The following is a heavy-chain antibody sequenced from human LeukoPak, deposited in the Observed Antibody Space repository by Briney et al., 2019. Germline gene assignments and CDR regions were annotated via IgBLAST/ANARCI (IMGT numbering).Heavy chain of an antibody. CDR1: GFTFSSYA. J-gene: IGHJ6*02. D-gene: IGHD4-17*01. V-gene: IGHV3-30-3*01. Sequence: GRSLRLSCAASGFTFSSYAMHWVRQAPGKGLEWVAVISYDGSNKYYADSVKGRFSISRDNSKNTLYLQMNSLRAEDTAVYYCARVRGDYAGGYYYGMDVWGQGTTVTVSS. CDR3: ARVRGDYAGGYYYGMDV. CDR2: ISYDGSNK.